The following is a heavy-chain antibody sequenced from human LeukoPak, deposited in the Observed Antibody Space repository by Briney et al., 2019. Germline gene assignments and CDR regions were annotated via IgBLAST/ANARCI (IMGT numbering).Heavy chain of an antibody. CDR1: GFTFSIYA. CDR3: SKHLVVGIITTKNYFDY. V-gene: IGHV3-23*01. Sequence: GGSLRLSCAASGFTFSIYAMNWVRQAPEKGLEWVSTISVNGDNTYYADSVKGRFTISRDNSKNTLYLQMNSLRAEDTVVYYCSKHLVVGIITTKNYFDYWGQGALVTVSS. J-gene: IGHJ4*02. D-gene: IGHD3-22*01. CDR2: ISVNGDNT.